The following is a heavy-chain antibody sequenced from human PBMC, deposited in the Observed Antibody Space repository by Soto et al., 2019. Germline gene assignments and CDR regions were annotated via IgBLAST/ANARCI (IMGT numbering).Heavy chain of an antibody. D-gene: IGHD2-2*01. V-gene: IGHV1-2*02. CDR3: ASLGGYCSSTSCYPSYYYYGMDV. Sequence: ASVKVSCKASGYTFTGYYMHWVRQAPGQGLEWMGWINPNSGGTNYAQKFQGRVTMTRDTSISTAYMELSRLRSDDTAVYYCASLGGYCSSTSCYPSYYYYGMDVWGQGTTVTVSS. CDR2: INPNSGGT. J-gene: IGHJ6*02. CDR1: GYTFTGYY.